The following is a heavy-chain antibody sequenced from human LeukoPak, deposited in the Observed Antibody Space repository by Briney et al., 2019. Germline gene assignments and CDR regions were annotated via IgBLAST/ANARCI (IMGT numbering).Heavy chain of an antibody. V-gene: IGHV1-8*01. CDR3: ARGGSGWYSDAFDI. CDR2: INPNSGST. Sequence: ASVKVSCKASGNTFSSFDIHWIRQASGQGLQWMGWINPNSGSTAYAPKFQGRVTMTRNTSIGTAYLELTSLTSEDTAVHYCARGGSGWYSDAFDIWGQGTMVTVSS. D-gene: IGHD6-19*01. J-gene: IGHJ3*02. CDR1: GNTFSSFD.